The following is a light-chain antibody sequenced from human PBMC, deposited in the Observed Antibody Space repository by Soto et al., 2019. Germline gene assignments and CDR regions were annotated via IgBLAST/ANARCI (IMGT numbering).Light chain of an antibody. Sequence: QSALTQPASVSGSPGQSITISCTGTSNDVGSYNLVSWYQQHPGKAPKLMIYEGSERPSGVSDRLSGSKSGNTASLTISGLQAEDEADYYCCSYAGSSTLVFGGGTKRTVL. V-gene: IGLV2-23*01. CDR1: SNDVGSYNL. J-gene: IGLJ3*02. CDR3: CSYAGSSTLV. CDR2: EGS.